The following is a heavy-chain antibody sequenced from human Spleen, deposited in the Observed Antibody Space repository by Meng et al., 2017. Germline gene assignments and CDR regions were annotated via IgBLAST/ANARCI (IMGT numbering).Heavy chain of an antibody. V-gene: IGHV4-38-2*02. D-gene: IGHD6-13*01. CDR2: IYHSGST. J-gene: IGHJ4*02. CDR3: ARVSTLRGQQPYYFDY. Sequence: SETLSLTCTVSGYSISSSYYWGWIRQPPGKGLEWIGSIYHSGSTYYKPSLKSRVTISVDTSKNQFSLKLSSVTAADTAVYYCARVSTLRGQQPYYFDYWGQGTLVTVSS. CDR1: GYSISSSYY.